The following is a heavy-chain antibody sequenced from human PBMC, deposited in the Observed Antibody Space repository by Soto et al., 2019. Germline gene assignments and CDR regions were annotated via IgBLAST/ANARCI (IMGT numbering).Heavy chain of an antibody. CDR1: GGSISSGGYY. CDR3: AKNTGYCSSTSCFKHWGTFDY. V-gene: IGHV4-31*03. CDR2: IYYSGST. Sequence: SETLSLTCTVSGGSISSGGYYWSWIRQHPGKGLEWIGYIYYSGSTYYNPSLKSRVTISVDTSKNQFSLKLSSVTAADTAVYYCAKNTGYCSSTSCFKHWGTFDYWGQGTLVTVSS. D-gene: IGHD2-2*01. J-gene: IGHJ4*02.